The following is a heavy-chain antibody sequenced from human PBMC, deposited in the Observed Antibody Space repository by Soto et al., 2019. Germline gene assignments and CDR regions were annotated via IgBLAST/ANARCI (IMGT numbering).Heavy chain of an antibody. D-gene: IGHD1-26*01. CDR1: GGTFSSYA. Sequence: SVKLSCEACGGTFSSYAISWVRQAPGQGLEWMGWISAYNGNTNYAQKLQGRVTMTTDTSTSTDYMELRSLRSDDTAVYYCARERDSGSHYDYYGMDVWGQGTKVSVS. J-gene: IGHJ6*02. CDR3: ARERDSGSHYDYYGMDV. V-gene: IGHV1-18*01. CDR2: ISAYNGNT.